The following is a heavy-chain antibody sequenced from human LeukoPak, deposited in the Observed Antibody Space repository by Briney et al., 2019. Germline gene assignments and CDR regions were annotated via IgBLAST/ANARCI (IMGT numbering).Heavy chain of an antibody. J-gene: IGHJ3*02. D-gene: IGHD4-17*01. V-gene: IGHV3-21*01. CDR1: GFTFSSYS. CDR3: ARKDYGDYVDAFDI. Sequence: PGGSLRLSCAASGFTFSSYSMNWVRQAPGKGLEWVSSISSSSSYIYYADSVKGRFTISRDNAKNSLYLQMSSLRAEDTAVYYCARKDYGDYVDAFDIWGQGTMVTVSS. CDR2: ISSSSSYI.